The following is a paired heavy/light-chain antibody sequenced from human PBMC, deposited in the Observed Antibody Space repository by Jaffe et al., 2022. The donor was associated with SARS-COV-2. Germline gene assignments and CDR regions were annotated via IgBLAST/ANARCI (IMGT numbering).Light chain of an antibody. Sequence: SYVLTQPPSVSVAPGQTARITCGGNNIGSKSVHWYQQKPGQAPVLVVYDDSDRPSGIPERFSGSNSGNTATLTISRVEAGDEADYYCQVWDSSSDHQVFGGGTKLTVL. CDR2: DDS. J-gene: IGLJ2*01. V-gene: IGLV3-21*02. CDR1: NIGSKS. CDR3: QVWDSSSDHQV.
Heavy chain of an antibody. J-gene: IGHJ5*02. CDR1: GFTVSSNY. V-gene: IGHV3-66*02. Sequence: EVQLVESGGGLVQPGGSLRLSCAASGFTVSSNYMSWVRQAPGKGLEWVSVIYSGGSTYYADSVKGRFTISRDNSKNTLYLQMNSLRAEDTAVYYCARDHGDYSEGTGVWFDPWGQGTLVTVSS. D-gene: IGHD4-17*01. CDR2: IYSGGST. CDR3: ARDHGDYSEGTGVWFDP.